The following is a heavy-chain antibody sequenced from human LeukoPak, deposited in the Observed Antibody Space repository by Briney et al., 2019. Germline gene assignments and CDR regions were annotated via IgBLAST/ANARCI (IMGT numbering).Heavy chain of an antibody. CDR1: GYTFTGYY. V-gene: IGHV1-2*02. CDR2: INPNSGGT. J-gene: IGHJ3*02. D-gene: IGHD3-3*01. CDR3: AYDFWSGYYQNTGAFDI. Sequence: ASVTVSCKASGYTFTGYYMHWVRQAPGQGLEWMGWINPNSGGTNYAQKFQGRVTMTRDTSISTAYMELSRLRSDDTAVYYCAYDFWSGYYQNTGAFDIWGQGTMVTVSS.